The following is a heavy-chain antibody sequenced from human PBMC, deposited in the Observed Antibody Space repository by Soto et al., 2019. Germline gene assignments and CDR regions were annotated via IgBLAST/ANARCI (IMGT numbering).Heavy chain of an antibody. J-gene: IGHJ4*02. CDR1: GFTFSSYW. V-gene: IGHV3-7*01. Sequence: GGSLRLSCAASGFTFSSYWMSWVRQAPGKGLEWVAKIKQDGSEKYYVDSVKGRFTISRDKAKNSLYLQMNSLRAEDTAVYYCARGFIWLGGYSFDYWGQGTLVTVSS. CDR3: ARGFIWLGGYSFDY. CDR2: IKQDGSEK. D-gene: IGHD3-10*01.